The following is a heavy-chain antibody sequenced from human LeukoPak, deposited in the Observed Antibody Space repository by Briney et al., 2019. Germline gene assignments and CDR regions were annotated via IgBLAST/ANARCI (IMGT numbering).Heavy chain of an antibody. CDR2: IYSGGSA. V-gene: IGHV3-53*01. CDR3: ARDTNHYENSIYYDVLDI. D-gene: IGHD3-22*01. CDR1: GLTVSSNY. Sequence: GGSLRLSCAASGLTVSSNYMSWVRQAPGKGLEWVSVIYSGGSAYHADSVKGRFTISRDSSKNTLYLQMNSLRAEDTAVYYCARDTNHYENSIYYDVLDIWGRGTMVTVSS. J-gene: IGHJ3*02.